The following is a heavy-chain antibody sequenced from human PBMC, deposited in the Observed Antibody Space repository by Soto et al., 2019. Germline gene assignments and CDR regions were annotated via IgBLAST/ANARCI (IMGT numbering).Heavy chain of an antibody. CDR3: ARKPRPASRGLCAFDV. V-gene: IGHV4-61*01. Sequence: TLSLPCTVSRGSVNSGSYYWTWIRQPPGKGLEWIGSIDYSGDTNYNPSLKGPVIISVDTSKHQFSLRLTSVTAADTAVYYCARKPRPASRGLCAFDVRGQGTMVT. CDR2: IDYSGDT. CDR1: RGSVNSGSYY. J-gene: IGHJ3*01. D-gene: IGHD3-10*01.